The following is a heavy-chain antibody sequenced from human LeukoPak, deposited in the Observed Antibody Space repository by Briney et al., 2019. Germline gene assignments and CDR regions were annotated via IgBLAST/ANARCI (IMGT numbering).Heavy chain of an antibody. J-gene: IGHJ3*02. D-gene: IGHD3-3*01. Sequence: PGGSLRLSCAASGFTFSSYAMSWVRQAPGKGLEWVSAISGSGGSTYYADSVKGRFTISRDNSKNTLYLQMNSLRAEDTAVYYCAKADDFWSGPWNALDIWGQGTMVTVSS. CDR3: AKADDFWSGPWNALDI. CDR2: ISGSGGST. V-gene: IGHV3-23*01. CDR1: GFTFSSYA.